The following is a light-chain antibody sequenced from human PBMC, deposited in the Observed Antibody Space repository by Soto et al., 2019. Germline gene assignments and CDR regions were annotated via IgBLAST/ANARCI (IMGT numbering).Light chain of an antibody. V-gene: IGKV3-15*01. CDR3: QSYNDWPFT. Sequence: EIVMTQSPATRSVSPGERVTLSCRASESLSTYLAWYQQKPGQAPRLLIYGASTQATGIPARFSGRGSETDFTLTIISLQAEDVAVSYCQSYNDWPFTFGQGTKLEI. CDR2: GAS. CDR1: ESLSTY. J-gene: IGKJ2*01.